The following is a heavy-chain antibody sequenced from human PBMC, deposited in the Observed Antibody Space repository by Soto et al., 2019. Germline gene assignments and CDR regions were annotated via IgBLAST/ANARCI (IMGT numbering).Heavy chain of an antibody. V-gene: IGHV3-30-3*02. CDR3: AKRSPYSSGWYSPIFDY. CDR2: ISYDGSNK. J-gene: IGHJ4*02. CDR1: GFTFSSYA. Sequence: SLRLSCAASGFTFSSYAMHWVRQAPGKGLEWVAVISYDGSNKYYADSVKGRFTISRDNSKNTLYLQMNSLRAEDTAVYFCAKRSPYSSGWYSPIFDYWGQGAQVTVSS. D-gene: IGHD6-13*01.